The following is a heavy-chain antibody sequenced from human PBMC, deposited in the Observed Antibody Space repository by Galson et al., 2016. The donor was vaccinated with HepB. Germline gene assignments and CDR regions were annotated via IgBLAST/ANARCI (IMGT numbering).Heavy chain of an antibody. D-gene: IGHD1-26*01. CDR3: ARDQGWEGGWFDP. CDR2: INSDGSGT. Sequence: SLRLSCAASGFTFRNHWMHWVRQAPGKGLVWISRINSDGSGTTYADSVRGRFAISRDTSKNTVYLQMNSLRPEDTAVYYCARDQGWEGGWFDPWGQGTLVTVSS. CDR1: GFTFRNHW. J-gene: IGHJ5*02. V-gene: IGHV3-74*01.